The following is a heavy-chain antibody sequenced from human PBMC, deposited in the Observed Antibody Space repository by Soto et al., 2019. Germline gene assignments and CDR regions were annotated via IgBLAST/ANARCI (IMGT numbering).Heavy chain of an antibody. D-gene: IGHD2-8*02. CDR2: IYYSGST. V-gene: IGHV4-31*03. Sequence: QVQLQESGPGLVKPSQTLSLTCTVSGGSISSGGYYWSWIRQHPGKGLEWIGYIYYSGSTYYNPSLKSRVTISVDTSKNQFSLKLSSVTAADTAVYYCARDHMGVWRGGHYYYGMDVWGQGTTVTVSS. CDR1: GGSISSGGYY. J-gene: IGHJ6*02. CDR3: ARDHMGVWRGGHYYYGMDV.